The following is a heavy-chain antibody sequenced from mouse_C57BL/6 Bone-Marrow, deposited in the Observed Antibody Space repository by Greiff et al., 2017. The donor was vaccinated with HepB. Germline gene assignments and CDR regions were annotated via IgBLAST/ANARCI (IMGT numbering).Heavy chain of an antibody. Sequence: EVQLKESGAELVKPGASVKLSCTASGFNIKDYYMHWVKQRTEQGLEWIGRIDPEDGETKYAPKFQGKATITADTSSNTAYLQLSSLTSEDTAVYYCARGDMVTTRYWYFDVWGTGTTVTVSS. V-gene: IGHV14-2*01. CDR2: IDPEDGET. D-gene: IGHD2-2*01. CDR3: ARGDMVTTRYWYFDV. CDR1: GFNIKDYY. J-gene: IGHJ1*03.